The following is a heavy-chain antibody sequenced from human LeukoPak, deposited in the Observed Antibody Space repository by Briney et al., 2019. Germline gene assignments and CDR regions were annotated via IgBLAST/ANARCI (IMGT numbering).Heavy chain of an antibody. J-gene: IGHJ4*02. CDR1: GYTFTFYY. V-gene: IGHV1-2*02. D-gene: IGHD3-22*01. Sequence: ASVKVSCKASGYTFTFYYMHWVRQAPGQGLEWMGWINPNSGGTNYAQKLQGRVTMTTDTSTSTAYMELRSLRSDDTAVYSCASDTMIVGRYFDCRGPGTLVTVSS. CDR2: INPNSGGT. CDR3: ASDTMIVGRYFDC.